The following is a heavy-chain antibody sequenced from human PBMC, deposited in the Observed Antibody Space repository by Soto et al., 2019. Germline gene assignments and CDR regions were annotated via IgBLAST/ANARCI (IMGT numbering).Heavy chain of an antibody. CDR2: INSDGSST. Sequence: GSLRLSCAASGFTFSSYWMHWVRQAPGKGLVWVSRINSDGSSTSYADSVKGRFTISRDNAKNTLYLQMNSLRAEDTAVYYCARGSNWGGYFDLWGRGTLVTVSS. V-gene: IGHV3-74*01. CDR3: ARGSNWGGYFDL. D-gene: IGHD7-27*01. J-gene: IGHJ2*01. CDR1: GFTFSSYW.